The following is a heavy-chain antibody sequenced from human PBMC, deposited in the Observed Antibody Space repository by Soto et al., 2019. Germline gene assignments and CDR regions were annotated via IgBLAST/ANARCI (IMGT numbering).Heavy chain of an antibody. CDR2: IYYSGST. Sequence: SETLSLTCTVSGGSISSYYWSWIRQPPGKGLEWIGYIYYSGSTNYNPSLKSRVTISVDTSKNQFSLKLSSVTAADTAVYYCARDGTAVAGWGRHWFDPWGQGTLVTVSS. V-gene: IGHV4-59*01. CDR3: ARDGTAVAGWGRHWFDP. CDR1: GGSISSYY. J-gene: IGHJ5*02. D-gene: IGHD6-19*01.